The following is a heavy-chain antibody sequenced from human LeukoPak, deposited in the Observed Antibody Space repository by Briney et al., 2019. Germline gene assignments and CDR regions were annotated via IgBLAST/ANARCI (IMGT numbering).Heavy chain of an antibody. CDR3: ARGIVGATRRSDFDY. Sequence: SETLSLTCAVYGGSFSGYYWSWIRQPPGKGLEWIGEINHSGSTNYNPSLKSRVTISVDTSKNQFSLKLSSVTAADTAVYYCARGIVGATRRSDFDYWGQGTLVTVSS. V-gene: IGHV4-34*01. CDR1: GGSFSGYY. CDR2: INHSGST. J-gene: IGHJ4*02. D-gene: IGHD1-26*01.